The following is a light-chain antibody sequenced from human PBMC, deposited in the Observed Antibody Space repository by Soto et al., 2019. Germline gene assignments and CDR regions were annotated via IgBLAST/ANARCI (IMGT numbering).Light chain of an antibody. J-gene: IGLJ2*01. CDR3: CSYAGGSIYVL. CDR1: SGDVGNFNL. V-gene: IGLV2-23*02. Sequence: QSVLTQPASVSGSPGQSITISCTGTSGDVGNFNLVSWYQQHPGEAPNLVIYEVTKRPSGVSYRFSGSKSGNTAPLTISGLQAEDEADYYCCSYAGGSIYVLFGGGTKLTVL. CDR2: EVT.